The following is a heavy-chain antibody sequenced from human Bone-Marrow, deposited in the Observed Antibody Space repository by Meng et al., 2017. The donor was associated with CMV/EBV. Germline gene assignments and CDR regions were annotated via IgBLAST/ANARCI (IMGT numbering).Heavy chain of an antibody. CDR2: IKQDGSEK. CDR1: GFTFSSYW. J-gene: IGHJ4*02. V-gene: IGHV3-7*01. Sequence: GGSLRLSCAASGFTFSSYWMSWVRQAPGKGLEWVANIKQDGSEKYYVDSVKGRFTISRDNAKNSLYLQMNSLRAEDTAVYYCARETSGWSPAYDYWGQGTLVTDSS. CDR3: ARETSGWSPAYDY. D-gene: IGHD6-19*01.